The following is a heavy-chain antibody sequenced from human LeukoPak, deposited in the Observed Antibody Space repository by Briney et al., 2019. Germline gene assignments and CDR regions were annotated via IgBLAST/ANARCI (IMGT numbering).Heavy chain of an antibody. D-gene: IGHD3-10*01. J-gene: IGHJ6*03. CDR2: INHSGST. V-gene: IGHV4-34*01. Sequence: ETLSLTCAVYGGSFSGCYWSWIRQPPGKGLEWIGEINHSGSTNYNPSLKSRVTISVDTSKNQFSLKLSSVTAADTAVYYCARAESSLWFGELTPSSYMDVWGKGTTVTVSS. CDR1: GGSFSGCY. CDR3: ARAESSLWFGELTPSSYMDV.